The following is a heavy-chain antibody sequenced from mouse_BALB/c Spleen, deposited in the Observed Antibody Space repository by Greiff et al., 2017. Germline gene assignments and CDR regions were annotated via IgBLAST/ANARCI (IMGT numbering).Heavy chain of an antibody. V-gene: IGHV5-6*01. CDR3: ARQGTTAGAMDY. CDR1: GFTFSSYG. CDR2: ISSGGSYT. J-gene: IGHJ4*01. D-gene: IGHD1-2*01. Sequence: EVQLVESGGDLVKPGGSLKLSCAASGFTFSSYGMSWVRQTPDKRLEWVATISSGGSYTYYPDSVKGRFTISRDNAKNTLYLQMSSLKSEDTAMYYCARQGTTAGAMDYWGQGTSVTVSS.